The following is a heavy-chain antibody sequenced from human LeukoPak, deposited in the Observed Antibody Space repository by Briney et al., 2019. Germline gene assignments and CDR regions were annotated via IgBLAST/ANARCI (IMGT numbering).Heavy chain of an antibody. Sequence: SETLSFTCAVYGGSFSGYYWSWIRQPPGKGLEWIGEINHSGSTNYNPSLKSRVTISVDTSKNQFSLKLSSVTAADTAVYYCARAKRRNWFDPWGQGTLVTVSS. CDR2: INHSGST. CDR1: GGSFSGYY. J-gene: IGHJ5*02. D-gene: IGHD6-25*01. V-gene: IGHV4-34*01. CDR3: ARAKRRNWFDP.